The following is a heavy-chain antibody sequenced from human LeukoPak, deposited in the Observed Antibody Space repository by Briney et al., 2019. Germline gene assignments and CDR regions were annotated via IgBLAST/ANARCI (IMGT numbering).Heavy chain of an antibody. CDR2: IYPGDSDT. D-gene: IGHD1-1*01. CDR3: ARHRQYNRNDVVVDY. J-gene: IGHJ4*02. V-gene: IGHV5-51*01. Sequence: GESLKISCKGSGYSFTSYWIGWVRQMPGKGLEWMGIIYPGDSDTRYSPSFQGQVTISADKSISTAYLQWSSLKASDTAMYYCARHRQYNRNDVVVDYWGQGTLVTVSS. CDR1: GYSFTSYW.